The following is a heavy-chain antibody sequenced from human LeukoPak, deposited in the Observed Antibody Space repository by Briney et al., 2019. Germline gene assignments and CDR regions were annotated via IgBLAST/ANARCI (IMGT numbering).Heavy chain of an antibody. V-gene: IGHV3-30*18. Sequence: GSLRLPCAGSGFTFSNYGMHWVRQAPGKGLEWVAAISYEGSNKYYADSVKGRFTISRDNSKNTLYLQMNSLRAEDTAVYYCAKVKLLWFGELSYFDYWGQGTLVTVSS. CDR3: AKVKLLWFGELSYFDY. CDR1: GFTFSNYG. D-gene: IGHD3-10*01. CDR2: ISYEGSNK. J-gene: IGHJ4*02.